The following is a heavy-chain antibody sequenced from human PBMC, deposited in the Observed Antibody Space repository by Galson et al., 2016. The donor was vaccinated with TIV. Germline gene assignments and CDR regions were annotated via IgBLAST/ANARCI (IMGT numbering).Heavy chain of an antibody. CDR1: GASSRSYY. CDR3: ATSGTNHFRAFDN. J-gene: IGHJ3*02. D-gene: IGHD1-26*01. CDR2: LYYTGTT. V-gene: IGHV4-59*01. Sequence: ETLSLTCTVSGASSRSYYWTWIRQPPGKGLEWIGELYYTGTTNYSPSLKSRVTMSRDTSKKQFSLNLRSVTAADTAIYYCATSGTNHFRAFDNWGQGTMGLVSA.